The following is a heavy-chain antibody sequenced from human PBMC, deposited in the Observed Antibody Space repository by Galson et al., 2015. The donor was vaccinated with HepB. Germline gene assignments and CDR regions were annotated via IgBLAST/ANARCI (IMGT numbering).Heavy chain of an antibody. V-gene: IGHV1-69*13. CDR3: ARVGIAARPDGGGLHYYYYYMDV. Sequence: SVKVSCKASGGTFSSNAISWVRQAPGQGLEWMGGIIPIFGTANYAQKFQGRVTITADESTSTAYMELSSLRSEDTAVYYCARVGIAARPDGGGLHYYYYYMDVWGKGTTVTVSS. CDR1: GGTFSSNA. J-gene: IGHJ6*03. D-gene: IGHD6-6*01. CDR2: IIPIFGTA.